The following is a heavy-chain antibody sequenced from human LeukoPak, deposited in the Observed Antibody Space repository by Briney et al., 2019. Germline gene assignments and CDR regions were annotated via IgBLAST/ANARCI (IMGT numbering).Heavy chain of an antibody. CDR3: ARDLLYSWLNYFDY. J-gene: IGHJ4*02. V-gene: IGHV3-7*03. CDR2: IKQDGSEK. CDR1: GFTFSSYW. D-gene: IGHD5-12*01. Sequence: GGSLRLSCAASGFTFSSYWMSWVRQAPGKGLEWVANIKQDGSEKYYVDSVKGRFTISRDNAKNSLYLQMNSLRAVDTAVYYCARDLLYSWLNYFDYWGQGTLVTVSS.